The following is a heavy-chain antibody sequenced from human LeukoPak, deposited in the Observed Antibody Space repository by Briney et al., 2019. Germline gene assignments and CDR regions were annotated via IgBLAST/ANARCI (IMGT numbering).Heavy chain of an antibody. V-gene: IGHV3-53*01. CDR2: IYSGGST. CDR3: ARVLHGSGSDYFDY. Sequence: GGSLRLSXAASGFTVSSNYMSWIRQAPGKGLEWVSLIYSGGSTYYADSVKGRFTISRDNSKNTLYFQMNSLRAEDTAVYYCARVLHGSGSDYFDYWGQGILVTVSS. J-gene: IGHJ4*02. CDR1: GFTVSSNY. D-gene: IGHD3-10*01.